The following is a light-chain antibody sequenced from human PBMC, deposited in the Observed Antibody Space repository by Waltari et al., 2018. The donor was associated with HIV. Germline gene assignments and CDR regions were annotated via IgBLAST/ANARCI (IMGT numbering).Light chain of an antibody. CDR1: SSGVGNYNL. J-gene: IGLJ2*01. Sequence: QSALTQPASVSGSPGQSITLSCTETSSGVGNYNLVSWYQHYGGKAPKLLIYEGTKRPAGISSRFSGSKSGNTASLTIADLQAEDEATYYCCSYGSSATFVVFGGGTRVTV. V-gene: IGLV2-23*03. CDR3: CSYGSSATFVV. CDR2: EGT.